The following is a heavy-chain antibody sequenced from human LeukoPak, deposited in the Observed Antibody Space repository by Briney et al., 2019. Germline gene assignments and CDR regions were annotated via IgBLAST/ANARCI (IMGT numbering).Heavy chain of an antibody. Sequence: GRSLRLSCAASGFTFSSYAMHWVRQAPGKGLEWVAVISYNGSNNYYADSLKGRFTISRDHSKNALYLQMNSLRAEDTAGYYCARADLSGSGYDYGIAVAGGHYSYYGMDVWGQGATVTVSS. CDR1: GFTFSSYA. V-gene: IGHV3-30*04. CDR2: ISYNGSNN. J-gene: IGHJ6*01. CDR3: ARADLSGSGYDYGIAVAGGHYSYYGMDV. D-gene: IGHD6-19*01.